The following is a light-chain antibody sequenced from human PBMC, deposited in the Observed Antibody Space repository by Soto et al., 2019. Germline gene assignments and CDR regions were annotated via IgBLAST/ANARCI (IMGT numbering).Light chain of an antibody. CDR1: SSDVGAYNY. J-gene: IGLJ1*01. CDR2: DVT. Sequence: QSVLTQPRSVSGSPGQSVTFSCTGASSDVGAYNYVSWYQHHPDKAPKLIIYDVTKRPSGVPDRFSGSKSGNTASLTISGLQAEDEAAYYCCSYEGDYTYVLGAGTKVTVL. V-gene: IGLV2-11*01. CDR3: CSYEGDYTYV.